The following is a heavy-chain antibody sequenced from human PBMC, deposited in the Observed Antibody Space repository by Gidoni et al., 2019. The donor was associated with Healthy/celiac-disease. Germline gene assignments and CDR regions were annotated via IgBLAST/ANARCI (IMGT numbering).Heavy chain of an antibody. CDR1: GGSFSGYY. D-gene: IGHD6-19*01. CDR3: ARRYSSGWYNRLFDY. V-gene: IGHV4-34*01. CDR2: INHSGST. Sequence: QVQLQQWGAGLLKPSETLSLTCAVYGGSFSGYYWSWIRQPPGKGLEWIGEINHSGSTNYTPSLKSRVTISVDTSKNQFSLKLSSVTAADTAVYYCARRYSSGWYNRLFDYWGQGTLVTVSS. J-gene: IGHJ4*02.